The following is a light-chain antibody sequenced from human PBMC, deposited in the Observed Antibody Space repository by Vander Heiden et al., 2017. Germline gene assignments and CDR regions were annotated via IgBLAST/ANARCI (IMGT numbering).Light chain of an antibody. J-gene: IGLJ3*02. CDR3: ASWDDSLSVVL. V-gene: IGLV1-47*01. CDR1: SSNIGAGH. CDR2: GTS. Sequence: QSILTQPPSASGTPRQRVTIYCSGSSSNIGAGHVNWYQQLPGAAPKVLIYGTSQRPSGVADRFSGSKSGTSATLAISGLRSDDEADYYCASWDDSLSVVLFGGGTRLTVL.